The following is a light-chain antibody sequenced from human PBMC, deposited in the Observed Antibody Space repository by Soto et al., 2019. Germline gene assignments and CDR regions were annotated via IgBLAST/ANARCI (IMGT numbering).Light chain of an antibody. J-gene: IGLJ2*01. CDR1: SSNIGAGYD. CDR3: QSYDSSLSGSV. Sequence: QSVLTQPHSVSGAPGQRVTIACTGSSSNIGAGYDVHWYQQLPRTAPKLLIYNNNNRPSGVPDRFSGSKSGTSASLAITGLQAEDEADYYCQSYDSSLSGSVFGGGTKLTVL. CDR2: NNN. V-gene: IGLV1-40*01.